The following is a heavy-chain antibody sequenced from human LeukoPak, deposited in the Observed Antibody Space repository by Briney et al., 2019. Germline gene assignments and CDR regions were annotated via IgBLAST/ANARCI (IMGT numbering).Heavy chain of an antibody. J-gene: IGHJ4*02. V-gene: IGHV3-53*01. D-gene: IGHD3/OR15-3a*01. CDR1: GFTVSSNY. CDR2: LYSGGSM. Sequence: GGSLRLSCAASGFTVSSNYMSWVRQAPGKGLEWVSALYSGGSMYYAGSVKGRFTISRDNSKNTLYLQMNSLRAEDTAVYYCARDPSRGLYYFDHWGQGTLVTVSS. CDR3: ARDPSRGLYYFDH.